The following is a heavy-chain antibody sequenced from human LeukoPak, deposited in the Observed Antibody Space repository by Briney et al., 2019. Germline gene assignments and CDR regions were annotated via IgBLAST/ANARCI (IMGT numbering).Heavy chain of an antibody. V-gene: IGHV3-23*01. J-gene: IGHJ4*02. D-gene: IGHD4-17*01. CDR2: ISGSGGST. Sequence: TGGSLRLSCAASGFTFSSYTMSWIRQAPGKGLEWVSAISGSGGSTYYADSVKGRFTISRDNSKNTLYLQMNSLRAEDTAVYYCAKDRTVNFDYWGQGTLVTVSS. CDR3: AKDRTVNFDY. CDR1: GFTFSSYT.